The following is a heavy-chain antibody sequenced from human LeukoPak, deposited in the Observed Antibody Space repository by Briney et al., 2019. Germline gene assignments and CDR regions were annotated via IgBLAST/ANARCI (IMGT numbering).Heavy chain of an antibody. CDR3: ARDRVGQQLVGRNYYYYYMDV. Sequence: SETLSLTCTVSGGSISSYYWSWIRQPPGKGLEWIGYIYYSGSTNYNPSLKSRVTISVDTSKNQFSLKLSSVTAADTAVYYCARDRVGQQLVGRNYYYYYMDVWGKGTTVTISS. V-gene: IGHV4-59*01. J-gene: IGHJ6*03. D-gene: IGHD6-13*01. CDR1: GGSISSYY. CDR2: IYYSGST.